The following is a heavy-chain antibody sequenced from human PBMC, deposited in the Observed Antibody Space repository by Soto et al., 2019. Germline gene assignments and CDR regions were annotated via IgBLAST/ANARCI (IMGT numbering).Heavy chain of an antibody. D-gene: IGHD6-19*01. CDR3: ARNEAFSGWYEGGDFDY. CDR2: IYYSGST. J-gene: IGHJ4*02. V-gene: IGHV4-39*01. CDR1: GGSISSSSYY. Sequence: QLQLQESGPGLVKPSETLSLTCTVSGGSISSSSYYWGWIRQPPGKGLEWIGSIYYSGSTYYNPSLKSRVTISVDTSKNQFSLKLSSVTAADTAVYYCARNEAFSGWYEGGDFDYWGQGTLVTVSS.